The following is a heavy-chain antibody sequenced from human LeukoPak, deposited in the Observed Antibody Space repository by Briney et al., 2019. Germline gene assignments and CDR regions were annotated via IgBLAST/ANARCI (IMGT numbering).Heavy chain of an antibody. Sequence: PSETLSLTCTVSGDSIGSRSYYWGWIRQPPGKGLEWIGSVYYSGSAYYNSSVKSRVTISVDTSKNQFSLKLSSVTAADTAVYYCASVVGATYFDDWGQGTLVTVSS. V-gene: IGHV4-39*07. CDR3: ASVVGATYFDD. CDR2: VYYSGSA. J-gene: IGHJ4*02. D-gene: IGHD1-26*01. CDR1: GDSIGSRSYY.